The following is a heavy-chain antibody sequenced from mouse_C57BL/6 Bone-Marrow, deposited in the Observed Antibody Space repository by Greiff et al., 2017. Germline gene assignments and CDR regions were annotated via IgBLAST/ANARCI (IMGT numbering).Heavy chain of an antibody. CDR1: GYAFTNYL. D-gene: IGHD4-1*01. CDR2: INPGSGGT. Sequence: QVQLQQSGAELVRPGTSVKVSCKASGYAFTNYLIEWVKQRPGQGLEWIGVINPGSGGTNYNEKFKGKATLTADKSSSTAYMQLSSLTSEDSAVYFCARTGTEWFAYWGQGTLVTVSA. V-gene: IGHV1-54*01. J-gene: IGHJ3*01. CDR3: ARTGTEWFAY.